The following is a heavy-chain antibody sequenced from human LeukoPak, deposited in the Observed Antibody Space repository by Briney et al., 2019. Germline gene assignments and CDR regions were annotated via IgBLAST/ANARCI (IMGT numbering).Heavy chain of an antibody. J-gene: IGHJ4*02. V-gene: IGHV4-34*01. D-gene: IGHD3/OR15-3a*01. CDR1: SGSISGYY. CDR3: ARGRLKDFWTSLAYYFDY. Sequence: PSETLPLTCAVYSGSISGYYWGWIRQSPGKGLEWIGQIYRSGATQYNPSLKSRVTISVDTSKNQFSLRLNSVTAADTAIYYCARGRLKDFWTSLAYYFDYWGQGTLVTVSP. CDR2: IYRSGAT.